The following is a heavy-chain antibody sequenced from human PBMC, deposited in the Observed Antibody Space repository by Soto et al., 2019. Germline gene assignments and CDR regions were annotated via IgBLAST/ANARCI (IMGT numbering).Heavy chain of an antibody. J-gene: IGHJ4*02. CDR3: ARQKSDTAMYSFDY. CDR1: GGSISSSSYY. D-gene: IGHD5-18*01. V-gene: IGHV4-39*01. Sequence: SETLSLTCTVSGGSISSSSYYWGWIRQPPGKGLEWIGSIYYSGSTYYNPSLKSRVTISVDTSKNQFSLKLSSVTAADTAVYYCARQKSDTAMYSFDYWGQGTLVTV. CDR2: IYYSGST.